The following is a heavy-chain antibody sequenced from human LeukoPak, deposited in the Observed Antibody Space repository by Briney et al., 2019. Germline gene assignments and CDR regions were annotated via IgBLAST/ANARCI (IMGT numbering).Heavy chain of an antibody. V-gene: IGHV4-59*01. CDR3: ARIEDYGGNSVNY. D-gene: IGHD4-23*01. CDR2: IYYSGST. J-gene: IGHJ4*02. CDR1: GGSISSYY. Sequence: SETLSLTCTVSGGSISSYYWSWIRQPPGKGLEWIGYIYYSGSTNYNPSLKSRVTISVDTSKNQFSLKLSFVTAADTAVYYCARIEDYGGNSVNYWGQGTLVTVSS.